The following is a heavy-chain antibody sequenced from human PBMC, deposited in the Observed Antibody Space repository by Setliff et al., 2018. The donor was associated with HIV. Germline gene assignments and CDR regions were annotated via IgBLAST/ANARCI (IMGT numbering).Heavy chain of an antibody. D-gene: IGHD3-22*01. V-gene: IGHV4-30-4*08. Sequence: PSETLSLTCTVSGGSISSGDYYWSWIRQPPGKGLEWIGYIYYSGSTYYNPSLKSRVTISVDTSKNQFSLKLTSVTAADTAVYYCASRVYYYDSNNFLREEGFDPWGQGTLVTVSS. CDR2: IYYSGST. CDR1: GGSISSGDYY. CDR3: ASRVYYYDSNNFLREEGFDP. J-gene: IGHJ5*02.